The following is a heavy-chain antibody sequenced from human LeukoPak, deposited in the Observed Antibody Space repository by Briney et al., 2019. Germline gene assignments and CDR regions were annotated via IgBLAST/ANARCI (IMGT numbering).Heavy chain of an antibody. J-gene: IGHJ4*02. CDR2: ISGSGYMR. CDR1: GFTFSSYA. V-gene: IGHV3-23*01. Sequence: GGSLRLSCAASGFTFSSYAMSWVRQAPGKGLEWVSGISGSGYMRYYADFVKGRFTISRDNSKNTLSLQMDSLRAEDTAVYYCTKSAADMVASILGVDYWGQGTLVTVSS. D-gene: IGHD5-12*01. CDR3: TKSAADMVASILGVDY.